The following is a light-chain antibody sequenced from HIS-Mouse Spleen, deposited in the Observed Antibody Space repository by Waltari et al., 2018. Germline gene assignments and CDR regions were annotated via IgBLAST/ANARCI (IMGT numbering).Light chain of an antibody. CDR1: SSDVGGYNY. Sequence: QSALTQPASASGSPAQSITMPCTGTSSDVGGYNYVSWHQQHPGKAPKLMIYEVSNRHSGVSNSFSGSKSGNTATLTIAGLQAEDEADYYCSSYTSSSTYVFGTGSKVTVL. CDR2: EVS. V-gene: IGLV2-14*01. CDR3: SSYTSSSTYV. J-gene: IGLJ1*01.